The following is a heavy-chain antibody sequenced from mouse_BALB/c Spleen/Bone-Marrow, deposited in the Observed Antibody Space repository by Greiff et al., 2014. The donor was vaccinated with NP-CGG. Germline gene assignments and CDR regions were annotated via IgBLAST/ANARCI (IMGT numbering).Heavy chain of an antibody. J-gene: IGHJ2*01. V-gene: IGHV5-17*02. D-gene: IGHD2-14*01. CDR1: GFTFSSFG. CDR2: ISSGSSTI. CDR3: ARDVPLYDVGYFDY. Sequence: EVKLMESGGGLVQPGGSRKLSCAASGFTFSSFGMHWVRQAPEKGLEWVAYISSGSSTIYYADTVKGRFTISGDNPKNTLFLQMTSLRSEDTAMYYCARDVPLYDVGYFDYWGQGTTHTVSS.